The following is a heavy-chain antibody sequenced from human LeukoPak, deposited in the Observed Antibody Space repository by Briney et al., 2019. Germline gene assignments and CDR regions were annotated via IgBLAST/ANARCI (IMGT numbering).Heavy chain of an antibody. CDR2: ITSSGDST. J-gene: IGHJ4*02. D-gene: IGHD3-9*01. CDR1: GFTFSSYA. Sequence: GGSLRLSCAASGFTFSSYAMGWVRQAPGKGLEWVSDITSSGDSTYYADSVKGRFTISRDNPKDTLYLQMNSLRAEDTAIYYCVKEYFGFAFDYWGQGTVVTVSS. V-gene: IGHV3-23*01. CDR3: VKEYFGFAFDY.